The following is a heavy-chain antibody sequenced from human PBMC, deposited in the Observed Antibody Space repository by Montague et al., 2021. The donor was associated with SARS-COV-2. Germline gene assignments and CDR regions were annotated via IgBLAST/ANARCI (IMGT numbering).Heavy chain of an antibody. J-gene: IGHJ4*02. V-gene: IGHV4-4*07. Sequence: SETLSLTCTVSGGSISGYYWSWFRQSAGKGLEWIGRIYNSGSTSYNPSLKSRVTMSVDTSKNQFSLKLSSVTAADTAVYYCARDSHYYDSSGHFDYWGQGTLVTVSS. CDR3: ARDSHYYDSSGHFDY. CDR1: GGSISGYY. CDR2: IYNSGST. D-gene: IGHD3-22*01.